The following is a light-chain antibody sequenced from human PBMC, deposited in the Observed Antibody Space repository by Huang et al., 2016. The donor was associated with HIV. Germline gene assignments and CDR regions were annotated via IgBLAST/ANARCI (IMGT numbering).Light chain of an antibody. Sequence: DIQMTQSPSSLSESVGERVTITCRASQSISSYLNWYQQKPGEAPKLLIDASSSLQSGVPSRFICSGSGTDFTLTVSNLQPEDFAAYYCQQSYSTPLTFGRGTKVEIK. J-gene: IGKJ4*01. V-gene: IGKV1-39*01. CDR2: ASS. CDR3: QQSYSTPLT. CDR1: QSISSY.